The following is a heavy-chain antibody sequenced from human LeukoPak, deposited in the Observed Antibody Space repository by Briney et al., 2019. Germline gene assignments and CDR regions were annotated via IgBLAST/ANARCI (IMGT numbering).Heavy chain of an antibody. D-gene: IGHD2-2*02. CDR2: THTSGAT. J-gene: IGHJ5*02. V-gene: IGHV4-4*07. Sequence: PSETLSLTCTVSSDSISTYYWSCIRQPAGKGLEWIGRTHTSGATNYNPSLMGRVTMSADTSNNQFSLRLNSVTAADTAVYYCAREFLSPAGIRRGFDPWGQGTLVTVSS. CDR1: SDSISTYY. CDR3: AREFLSPAGIRRGFDP.